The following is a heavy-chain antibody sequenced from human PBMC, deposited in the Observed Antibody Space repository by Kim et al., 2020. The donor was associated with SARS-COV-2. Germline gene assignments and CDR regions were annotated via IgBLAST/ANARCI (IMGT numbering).Heavy chain of an antibody. V-gene: IGHV5-51*01. J-gene: IGHJ6*02. CDR3: VRQVGRVDTGMVSGMDV. D-gene: IGHD5-18*01. CDR1: GYSFTNYW. CDR2: IYPGDSET. Sequence: GESLKISCKVSGYSFTNYWIGWVRQMSGKGLEWMGIIYPGDSETRYSPSFQGQVTISADKFISTAYLQWSSLKASDTAMYYCVRQVGRVDTGMVSGMDVWGHGTTVTVSS.